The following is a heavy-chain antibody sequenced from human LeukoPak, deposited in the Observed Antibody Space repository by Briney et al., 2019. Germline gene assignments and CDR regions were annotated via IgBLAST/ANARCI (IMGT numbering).Heavy chain of an antibody. D-gene: IGHD3-3*01. CDR2: IYYSGST. CDR1: GGSISSSSYY. J-gene: IGHJ6*02. Sequence: SETLSLTCTVSGGSISSSSYYWGWIRQSPGKGLEWIGSIYYSGSTYYNPSLKSRVTISVDTSKNQFSLKLSSVTAADTAVYYCANIWSGYYYYYGMDVWGQGTTVTVSS. V-gene: IGHV4-39*01. CDR3: ANIWSGYYYYYGMDV.